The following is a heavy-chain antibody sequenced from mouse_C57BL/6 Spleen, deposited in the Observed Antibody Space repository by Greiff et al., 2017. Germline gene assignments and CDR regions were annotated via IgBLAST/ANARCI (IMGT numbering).Heavy chain of an antibody. V-gene: IGHV5-4*03. CDR1: GFTFSSYA. CDR2: ISDGGSYT. Sequence: EVKLMESGGGLVKPGGSLKLSCAASGFTFSSYAMSWVRQTPEKRLEWVATISDGGSYTYYPDNVKGRFTISRDNAKNNLYLQMSHLKSEDTAMYYCARGGDWDAMDYWGQGTSVTVSS. CDR3: ARGGDWDAMDY. J-gene: IGHJ4*01. D-gene: IGHD4-1*01.